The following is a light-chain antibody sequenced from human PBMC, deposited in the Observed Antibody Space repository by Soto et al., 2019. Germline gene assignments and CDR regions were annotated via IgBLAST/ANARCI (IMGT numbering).Light chain of an antibody. V-gene: IGLV2-14*01. CDR2: DVS. Sequence: QSVLTQPASVSGSPGQSITISCTGASSDVGAYNYVSWYQQHPGKAPKLMIFDVSNRPSGVSXRFSGSKXXNTAXLXXSGLQAEDEADYYCSSYTTSGNYVFGPGTKVTVL. J-gene: IGLJ1*01. CDR3: SSYTTSGNYV. CDR1: SSDVGAYNY.